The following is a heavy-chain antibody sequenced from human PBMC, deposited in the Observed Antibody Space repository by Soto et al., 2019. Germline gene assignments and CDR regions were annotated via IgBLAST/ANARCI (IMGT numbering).Heavy chain of an antibody. V-gene: IGHV3-9*01. Sequence: EVQLVESGGGLVQPGRTLRLSCAASGFIFEDYAMHWVRQPPGKGLEWVSGISWNGGTIGYADSVKGRFTISRDNAKNSLYLQMNSLRAEDTAFYYCAKDFSYYGSGSYYILDYWGQGNLVTVSS. CDR2: ISWNGGTI. J-gene: IGHJ4*02. D-gene: IGHD3-10*01. CDR3: AKDFSYYGSGSYYILDY. CDR1: GFIFEDYA.